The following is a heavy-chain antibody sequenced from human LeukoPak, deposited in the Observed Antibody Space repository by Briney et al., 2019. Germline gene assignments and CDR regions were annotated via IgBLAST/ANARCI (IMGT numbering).Heavy chain of an antibody. CDR2: ISGSGGST. Sequence: GGSLRLSCAASGFTFSSYAMSWVRQAPGKGLEWVSAISGSGGSTYYADSVKGRFTISRDNSKNTLYLQMNSLRAEDTAVYYCAKALSTGGKTSLDLWAVAPWSLSPQ. CDR1: GFTFSSYA. D-gene: IGHD4-23*01. CDR3: AKALSTGGKTSLDL. V-gene: IGHV3-23*01. J-gene: IGHJ2*01.